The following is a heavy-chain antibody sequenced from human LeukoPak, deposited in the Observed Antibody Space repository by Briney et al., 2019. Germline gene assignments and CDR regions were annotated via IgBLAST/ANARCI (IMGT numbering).Heavy chain of an antibody. CDR1: GYTFASYY. J-gene: IGHJ4*02. CDR3: AREEYYFGSGSYYNGRSGFDY. Sequence: ASVKVSCKASGYTFASYYMHWVRQAPGQGLEWVGIINPSGGSTSYAQKFQGRVTMTRDTSTSTVYMELSSLRSEDTAVYYCAREEYYFGSGSYYNGRSGFDYWGQGTLVTVSS. V-gene: IGHV1-46*01. CDR2: INPSGGST. D-gene: IGHD3-10*01.